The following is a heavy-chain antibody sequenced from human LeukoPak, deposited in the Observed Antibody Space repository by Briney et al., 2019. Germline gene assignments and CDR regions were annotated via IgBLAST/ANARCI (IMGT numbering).Heavy chain of an antibody. D-gene: IGHD1-26*01. CDR1: GYTFTSYY. V-gene: IGHV1-46*01. CDR2: INPSGGST. Sequence: ASVKVSCKASGYTFTSYYMHWVRQAPGQGLEWMGIINPSGGSTSYAQKFQGRVTMTRDTSTSTVYMELSSLRAEDTAVYYCARDLRVGATYRVDKHDAFDIWGQGTMVTVSS. CDR3: ARDLRVGATYRVDKHDAFDI. J-gene: IGHJ3*02.